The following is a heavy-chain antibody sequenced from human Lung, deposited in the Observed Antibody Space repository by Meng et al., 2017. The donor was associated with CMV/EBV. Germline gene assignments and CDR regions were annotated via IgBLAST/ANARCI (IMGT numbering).Heavy chain of an antibody. D-gene: IGHD4-23*01. CDR3: AREQPNSDAFDI. CDR2: INSDGSST. J-gene: IGHJ3*02. CDR1: GFTFSSYW. Sequence: GESLKISCAASGFTFSSYWMHWVRQAPGKGLVWVSRINSDGSSTSYADSVKGRFTISRDNAKNTLYLQMNSLRAEDTAVYYCAREQPNSDAFDIWGQGKRV. V-gene: IGHV3-74*01.